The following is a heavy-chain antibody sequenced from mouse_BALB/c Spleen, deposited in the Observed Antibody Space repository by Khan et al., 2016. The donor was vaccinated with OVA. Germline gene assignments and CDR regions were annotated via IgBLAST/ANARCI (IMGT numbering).Heavy chain of an antibody. J-gene: IGHJ3*01. CDR3: VRDGAYHRNDGWFAY. CDR2: INPSNGYS. V-gene: IGHV1-4*01. CDR1: GYTFTSYT. D-gene: IGHD2-14*01. Sequence: QVQLQQSGAELARPGASVKMSCKASGYTFTSYTIHWIKLRPGQGLEWIGYINPSNGYSNYNQKFKDKVTLTADKSSTTAYMQLSSLTSDDSAVYNCVRDGAYHRNDGWFAYWGLGTRVTVAA.